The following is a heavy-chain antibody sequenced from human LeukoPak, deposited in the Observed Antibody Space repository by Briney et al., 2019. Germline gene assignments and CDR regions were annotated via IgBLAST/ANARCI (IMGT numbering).Heavy chain of an antibody. V-gene: IGHV3-23*01. CDR2: IGGGGVRT. CDR1: GFTYSSYA. Sequence: GGSLRLSCVASGFTYSSYAMSWVRQAPGKGLEWVSSIGGGGVRTDYADSVKGRFTISRDNSKNTLYLQMNSLRAEDTALYYCAKLPGYCSGGTRQDAFDVWGQGTVVTVSS. CDR3: AKLPGYCSGGTRQDAFDV. D-gene: IGHD2-15*01. J-gene: IGHJ3*01.